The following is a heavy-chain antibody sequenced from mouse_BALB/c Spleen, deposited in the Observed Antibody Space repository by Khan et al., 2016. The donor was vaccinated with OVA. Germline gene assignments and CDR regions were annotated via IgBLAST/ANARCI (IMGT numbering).Heavy chain of an antibody. J-gene: IGHJ3*01. Sequence: EVELVESGGGLVKPGGSLKLSCAASGFTFSSYTMSWVRQTPEKRLEWVATISSGGDNTYYPDSVKGRFTISRDNAKTNLYLQMSSLRSEDTALYYCARSNYGTFAYWGQGTLVTVSA. CDR3: ARSNYGTFAY. CDR1: GFTFSSYT. V-gene: IGHV5-9*03. D-gene: IGHD2-1*01. CDR2: ISSGGDNT.